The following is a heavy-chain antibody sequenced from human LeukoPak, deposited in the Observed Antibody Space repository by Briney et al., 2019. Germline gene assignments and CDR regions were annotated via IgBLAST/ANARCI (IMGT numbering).Heavy chain of an antibody. J-gene: IGHJ4*02. CDR2: VNPSSGDT. Sequence: ASVKVSCKASGYTFIDYYIHWVRQAPGQGLEWMGWVNPSSGDTDYAQKFQVSVTVTRDTSISTAYMELTSLKSDDTAVYYCARGGIAARPFDYWGQGNLVTVSS. D-gene: IGHD6-6*01. CDR1: GYTFIDYY. CDR3: ARGGIAARPFDY. V-gene: IGHV1-2*02.